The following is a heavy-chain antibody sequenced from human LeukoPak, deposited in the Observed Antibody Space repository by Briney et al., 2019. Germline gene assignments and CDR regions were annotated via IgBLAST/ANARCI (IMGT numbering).Heavy chain of an antibody. CDR2: ISGSGGST. V-gene: IGHV3-23*01. D-gene: IGHD3-22*01. CDR1: GFTFSSYA. Sequence: GGSLRLSCAASGFTFSSYAMSWVRQAPGKGLEWVSAISGSGGSTYYADSVKGRFTISRDNSKNTLYLQMNSLRAEDTAVYYCAKSMNYYDSSGYFDYWGQGTLVTVSS. J-gene: IGHJ4*02. CDR3: AKSMNYYDSSGYFDY.